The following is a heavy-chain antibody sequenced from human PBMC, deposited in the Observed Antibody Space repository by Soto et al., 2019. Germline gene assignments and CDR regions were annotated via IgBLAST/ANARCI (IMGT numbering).Heavy chain of an antibody. CDR2: ISSSNSYT. Sequence: QVQLVESGGGLVQPGGSLRLSCAASGFTFSDYYMSWIRQAPGKGLEWVSYISSSNSYTNYADSVKGRFTISRDNAXTSLYLQMNSLRAEDTAVYYCARDADILTGSDAFDIWGQGTMVTVSS. CDR3: ARDADILTGSDAFDI. J-gene: IGHJ3*02. CDR1: GFTFSDYY. D-gene: IGHD3-9*01. V-gene: IGHV3-11*05.